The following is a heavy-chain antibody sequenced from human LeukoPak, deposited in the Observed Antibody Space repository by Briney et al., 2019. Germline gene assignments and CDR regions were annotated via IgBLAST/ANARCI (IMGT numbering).Heavy chain of an antibody. CDR3: AKEGSPKSLYDYVWGSYRYSDAFDI. D-gene: IGHD3-16*02. J-gene: IGHJ3*02. CDR2: ISYDGGIK. CDR1: GFTFSSYS. V-gene: IGHV3-30*18. Sequence: PRGSLRLSCAASGFTFSSYSTHWVCDAPRGGLWRVSVISYDGGIKYSADSVKGRFTISRDNSKNTLYLQMNSMRAEDTAVYYCAKEGSPKSLYDYVWGSYRYSDAFDIWGQGTMVTVSS.